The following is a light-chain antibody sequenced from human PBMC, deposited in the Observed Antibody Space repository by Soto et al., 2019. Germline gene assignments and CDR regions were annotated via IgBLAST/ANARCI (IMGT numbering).Light chain of an antibody. Sequence: DIQMTQSPSSLSASVGDRVTITCRASQVIRNYLGWYQQKPGKAPKRLIYAASSLQSGVPSRFSGSGSGTEFTITISSLKHEDFATYYCQQYSSYSRTFGGGTKVDIK. CDR3: QQYSSYSRT. CDR2: AAS. V-gene: IGKV1-17*01. J-gene: IGKJ4*02. CDR1: QVIRNY.